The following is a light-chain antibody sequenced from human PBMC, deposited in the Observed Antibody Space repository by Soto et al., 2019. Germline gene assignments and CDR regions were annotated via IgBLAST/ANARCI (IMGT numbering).Light chain of an antibody. Sequence: EKVLTLSPATLSLSPGERATLSCRASQSVNTFLAWYQHKPGQAPRLLIYGASTRATGIPARFSGSGSGTEFTLTISSLQSEDFAVYYCQQYINWPSWTFGQGTKVEVK. CDR2: GAS. V-gene: IGKV3-15*01. J-gene: IGKJ1*01. CDR3: QQYINWPSWT. CDR1: QSVNTF.